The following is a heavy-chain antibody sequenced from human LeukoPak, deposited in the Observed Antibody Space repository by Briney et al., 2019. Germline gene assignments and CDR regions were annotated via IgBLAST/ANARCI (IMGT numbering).Heavy chain of an antibody. CDR1: GFTVSSNY. D-gene: IGHD4-17*01. J-gene: IGHJ4*02. Sequence: GGSLRLSCAASGFTVSSNYMSWVRQAPGKGLEWISYISSSGSTIYYADSVKGRFTISRDNAKNSLYLQMNSLRAEDTAVYYCASGLNTVTVPFDYWGQGTLVTVSS. CDR2: ISSSGSTI. CDR3: ASGLNTVTVPFDY. V-gene: IGHV3-11*01.